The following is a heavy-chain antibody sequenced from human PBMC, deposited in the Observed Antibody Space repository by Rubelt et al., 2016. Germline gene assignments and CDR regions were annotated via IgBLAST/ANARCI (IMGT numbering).Heavy chain of an antibody. J-gene: IGHJ4*02. Sequence: QVQLVQSGAEVKKPGASVKVSCKASGYTFTGYYMHWVRQAPGQGLEWMGWINPNSGGTTDAQKFQGRVTMTRDASMSTAYMELRRLGSDDTAVYYGARDLYKGPRWLVAYWGQGTLVTVSS. D-gene: IGHD6-19*01. CDR3: ARDLYKGPRWLVAY. CDR2: INPNSGGT. V-gene: IGHV1-2*02. CDR1: GYTFTGYY.